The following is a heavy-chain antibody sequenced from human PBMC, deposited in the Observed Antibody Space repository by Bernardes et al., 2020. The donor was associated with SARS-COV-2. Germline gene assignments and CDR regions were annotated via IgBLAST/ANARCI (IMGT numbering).Heavy chain of an antibody. CDR3: AIPPTNYDRYGMDV. Sequence: ASVKVSCKASGYTFPGYYMHWVRQAPGQELEWMGWINPNSGGTNYAQKFQGRVTMTRDTSISTAYMELSRLRSDDTAVYYCAIPPTNYDRYGMDVWGQGTTVTVSS. V-gene: IGHV1-2*02. CDR2: INPNSGGT. J-gene: IGHJ6*02. D-gene: IGHD3-22*01. CDR1: GYTFPGYY.